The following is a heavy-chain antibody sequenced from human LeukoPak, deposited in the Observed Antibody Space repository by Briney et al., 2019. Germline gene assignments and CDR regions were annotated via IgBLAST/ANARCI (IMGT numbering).Heavy chain of an antibody. V-gene: IGHV1-2*02. CDR2: INPNSGGT. CDR3: ARGYVVAAAGGGNNWFDP. Sequence: GASVKVSCKASGYTFTGYYMHWVRQAPGQGLEGMGWINPNSGGTNYAQKFQGRVTMTRDTSISTAYMELSRLRSDYTAVYYCARGYVVAAAGGGNNWFDPWGQGTLVTVSS. D-gene: IGHD6-13*01. J-gene: IGHJ5*02. CDR1: GYTFTGYY.